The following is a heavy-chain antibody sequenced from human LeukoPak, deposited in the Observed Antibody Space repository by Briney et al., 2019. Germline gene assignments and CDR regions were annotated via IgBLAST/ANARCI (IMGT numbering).Heavy chain of an antibody. J-gene: IGHJ4*02. V-gene: IGHV1-2*02. CDR1: GYTFTGYY. D-gene: IGHD3-10*01. CDR2: INPNSGGT. CDR3: ARAHAEYYGSGSYYNY. Sequence: ASVKVSCKASGYTFTGYYMHWVRQAPGQGLEWMGWINPNSGGTNYAQKFQGRVTMTRDTSISTAYMELSRLRSDDTAVYYCARAHAEYYGSGSYYNYWGQGTLVTVSS.